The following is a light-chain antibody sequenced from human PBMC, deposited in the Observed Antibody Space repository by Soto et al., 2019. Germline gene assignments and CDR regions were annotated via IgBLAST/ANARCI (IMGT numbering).Light chain of an antibody. V-gene: IGKV3-20*01. Sequence: EIVLTQSPGTLSLSPGERASLSCRASQSVSSSYLAWYQQKPGQAPRLLIYGASSRATGIPDRFSGSGSGTDFTLTISRLEPEDFAVYFCQQYGRSPLTFGGGTKAEIK. CDR1: QSVSSSY. J-gene: IGKJ4*01. CDR2: GAS. CDR3: QQYGRSPLT.